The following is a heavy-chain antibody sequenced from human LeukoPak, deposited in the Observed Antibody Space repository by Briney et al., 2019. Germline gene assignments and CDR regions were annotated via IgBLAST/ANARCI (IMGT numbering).Heavy chain of an antibody. V-gene: IGHV1-8*03. Sequence: ASVTVSCKASGYTFTSYDINWVRQATGQGLEWMGWMNPNSGNTGYAQKFQGRVTITRNTSISTAYMELSSLRSEDTAVYYCARGWSDYGDFHYWGQGTLVAVSS. CDR3: ARGWSDYGDFHY. J-gene: IGHJ4*02. CDR2: MNPNSGNT. CDR1: GYTFTSYD. D-gene: IGHD4-17*01.